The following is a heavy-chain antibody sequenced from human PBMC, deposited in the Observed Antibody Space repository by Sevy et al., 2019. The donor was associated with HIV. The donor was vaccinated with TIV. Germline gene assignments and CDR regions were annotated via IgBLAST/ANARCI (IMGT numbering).Heavy chain of an antibody. Sequence: GGSLRLSCAASGFTFSSYAMHWVRQAPGKGLEWVAVISYDGSNKYYADSVKGRFTSSRENSKNTLYLQMNSLRAEKTAVYYSARGYCGGDCYSRPYYYYGMDVWGQGTTVTVSS. CDR3: ARGYCGGDCYSRPYYYYGMDV. D-gene: IGHD2-21*02. CDR2: ISYDGSNK. J-gene: IGHJ6*02. CDR1: GFTFSSYA. V-gene: IGHV3-30-3*01.